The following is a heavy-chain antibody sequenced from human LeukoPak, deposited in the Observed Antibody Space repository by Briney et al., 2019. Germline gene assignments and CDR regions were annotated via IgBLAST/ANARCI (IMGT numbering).Heavy chain of an antibody. V-gene: IGHV3-43D*03. CDR1: GFTFDDYA. J-gene: IGHJ4*02. CDR3: AKDSSGYYWDY. CDR2: ISWDGGST. Sequence: GGSLRLSCAASGFTFDDYAMHWVRQAPGKGLEWVSLISWDGGSTYYADSVKGRFTISRDNSKNSLYLQMNSPRAEDTALYYCAKDSSGYYWDYWGQGTLVTVSS. D-gene: IGHD3-22*01.